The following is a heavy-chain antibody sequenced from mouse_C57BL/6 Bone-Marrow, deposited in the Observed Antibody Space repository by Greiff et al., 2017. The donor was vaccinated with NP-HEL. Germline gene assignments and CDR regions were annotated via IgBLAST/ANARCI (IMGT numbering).Heavy chain of an antibody. Sequence: EVKLMESGGGLVKPGGSLKLSCAASGFTFSSYAMSWVRQTPEKRLEWVATISDGGSYTYYPDNVKGRFTISRDNAKNNLYLQMSHLKSEDTAMYYCARDHYYGSSYYYAMDYWGQGTSVTVSS. V-gene: IGHV5-4*01. D-gene: IGHD1-1*01. J-gene: IGHJ4*01. CDR1: GFTFSSYA. CDR3: ARDHYYGSSYYYAMDY. CDR2: ISDGGSYT.